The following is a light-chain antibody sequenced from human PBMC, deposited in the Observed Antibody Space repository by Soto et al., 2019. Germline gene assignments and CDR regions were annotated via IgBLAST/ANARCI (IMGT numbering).Light chain of an antibody. J-gene: IGLJ1*01. CDR2: DVN. V-gene: IGLV2-11*01. Sequence: QSALTQPRSVSGSPGQSITISCTGSSSDVGSYNYVSWYQQHPGQAPKFMIYDVNKRPSGVSHRFSGSKSGNTASLTISGLQADDEADYYCLSYAGSYNFVFGSGTKLT. CDR3: LSYAGSYNFV. CDR1: SSDVGSYNY.